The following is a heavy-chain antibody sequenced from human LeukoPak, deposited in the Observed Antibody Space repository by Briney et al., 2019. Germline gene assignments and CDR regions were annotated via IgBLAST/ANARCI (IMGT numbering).Heavy chain of an antibody. D-gene: IGHD3-22*01. V-gene: IGHV3-33*06. J-gene: IGHJ3*02. CDR1: GFTFSSYG. Sequence: QPGGSLRLSCAASGFTFSSYGMHWVRQAPGKGLEWVAVIWYDGSNKYYADSVKGRFTISRDNSKNTLYLQMNSLRAEDTAVYYCAKAYHPSDYYDSSGYSPTDAFDIWGQGTMVTVSS. CDR2: IWYDGSNK. CDR3: AKAYHPSDYYDSSGYSPTDAFDI.